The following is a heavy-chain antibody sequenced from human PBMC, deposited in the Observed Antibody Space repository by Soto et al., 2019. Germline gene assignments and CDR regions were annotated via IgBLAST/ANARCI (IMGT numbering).Heavy chain of an antibody. Sequence: QVQLQQWGAGLLKPSETLSLTCAVYGGSFSGYYWSWIRQPPGKGLEWIGEINHSGSTNYNPSLKSRVTISVDTSKHQFSLKLSSVTAADTAVYYCARTNSRYCSGGSCSGFDPWGQGTLVTVSS. CDR2: INHSGST. CDR3: ARTNSRYCSGGSCSGFDP. CDR1: GGSFSGYY. V-gene: IGHV4-34*01. D-gene: IGHD2-15*01. J-gene: IGHJ5*02.